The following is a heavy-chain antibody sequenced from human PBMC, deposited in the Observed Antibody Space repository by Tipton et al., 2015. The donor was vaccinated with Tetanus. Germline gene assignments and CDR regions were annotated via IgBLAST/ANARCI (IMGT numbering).Heavy chain of an antibody. CDR3: ARGGYSSGWFKRRVFDY. CDR2: VSSSGSTI. D-gene: IGHD6-19*01. J-gene: IGHJ4*02. Sequence: SLRLSCAASGFTFSSYEMNWVRQAPGKGLEWVSYVSSSGSTIYYADSVKGRFTISRDNAKNSLYLQMNSLRAEGTAVYYCARGGYSSGWFKRRVFDYWGQGTLVTVSS. CDR1: GFTFSSYE. V-gene: IGHV3-48*03.